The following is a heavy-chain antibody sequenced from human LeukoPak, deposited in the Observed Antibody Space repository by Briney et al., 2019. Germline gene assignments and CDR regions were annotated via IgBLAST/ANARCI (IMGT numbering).Heavy chain of an antibody. CDR3: AREIVATPSGGFDY. CDR2: IKQDGSEK. Sequence: TGGSLRLSCAASGFTFSSYWMSWVRQAPGKGLEWVANIKQDGSEKYYVDSVKGRFTISRDNAKNSLYLQMNSLRAEDTAVYYCAREIVATPSGGFDYWGQGTLVTVSS. D-gene: IGHD5-12*01. J-gene: IGHJ4*02. CDR1: GFTFSSYW. V-gene: IGHV3-7*01.